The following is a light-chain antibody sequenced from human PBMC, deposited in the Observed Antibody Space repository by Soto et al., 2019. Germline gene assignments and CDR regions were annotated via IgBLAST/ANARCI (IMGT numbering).Light chain of an antibody. V-gene: IGLV2-23*01. CDR1: SSDIGGYSL. CDR2: EGT. J-gene: IGLJ3*02. CDR3: CSYAGSSTEV. Sequence: QSALTQPASVSGSPGQSITISCTGNSSDIGGYSLVSWFQQHPGKAPKLLIYEGTKRPSGVSNRFSGSKSGNTASLKISGLQAEDEGDYYCCSYAGSSTEVFGGGTKLTVL.